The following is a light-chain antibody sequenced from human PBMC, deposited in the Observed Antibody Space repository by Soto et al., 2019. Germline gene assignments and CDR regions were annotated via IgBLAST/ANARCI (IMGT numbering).Light chain of an antibody. CDR1: SSDVGAYNY. CDR3: TSYTITNTPYV. V-gene: IGLV2-14*01. CDR2: EVN. Sequence: QAVVTQPASVSGSPGQSITISCTGTSSDVGAYNYVSWYQHYPGKAPKLLIYEVNNRPSGVSNRFSGSKSGNTASLTISGLQAEDEADYYCTSYTITNTPYVFGPGTKLTVL. J-gene: IGLJ1*01.